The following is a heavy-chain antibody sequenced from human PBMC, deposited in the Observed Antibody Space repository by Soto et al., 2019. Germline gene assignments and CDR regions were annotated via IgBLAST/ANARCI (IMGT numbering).Heavy chain of an antibody. J-gene: IGHJ5*02. CDR2: VSGDNGHT. Sequence: QVQLVQSGAEVKKPGASVKVSCKASGYTFTTQGISWVRQAPGQGLEWMGWVSGDNGHTNYAQSLQGRVTMTTDTSTNTAYMELRSLRSADTAVYYCARDLGYCRSGTCYREWFDPWGQGNLVTVSS. D-gene: IGHD2-15*01. CDR1: GYTFTTQG. V-gene: IGHV1-18*01. CDR3: ARDLGYCRSGTCYREWFDP.